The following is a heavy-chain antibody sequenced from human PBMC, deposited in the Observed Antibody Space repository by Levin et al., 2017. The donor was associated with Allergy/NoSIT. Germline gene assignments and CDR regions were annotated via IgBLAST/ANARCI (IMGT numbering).Heavy chain of an antibody. D-gene: IGHD2-2*01. CDR2: ISGSGGST. V-gene: IGHV3-23*01. CDR1: GFTFSSSA. CDR3: AKDPSSTSWGDDYYYYGMDV. J-gene: IGHJ6*02. Sequence: LSLTCAASGFTFSSSAMSWVRQAPGKGLEWVSAISGSGGSTYYADSVKGRFTISRDNSKNTLYLQMNSLRAEDTAVYYCAKDPSSTSWGDDYYYYGMDVWGQGTTVTVSS.